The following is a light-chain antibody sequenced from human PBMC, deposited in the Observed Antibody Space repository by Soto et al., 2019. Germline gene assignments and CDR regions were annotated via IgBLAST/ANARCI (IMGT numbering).Light chain of an antibody. V-gene: IGKV1-39*01. CDR1: QTITNY. Sequence: DIQMTPSPPSLSASVGNRVPITCRASQTITNYGSWYQQKQGKALKSLVYAASTLQRGVPTRFSGSGAGTDFTLIINSLQPEDSAIYYWQQSDNIPRTFIQGTKV. CDR2: AAS. J-gene: IGKJ1*01. CDR3: QQSDNIPRT.